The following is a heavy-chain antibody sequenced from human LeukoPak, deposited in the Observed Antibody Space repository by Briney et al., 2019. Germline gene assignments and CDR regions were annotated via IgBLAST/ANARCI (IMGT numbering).Heavy chain of an antibody. V-gene: IGHV4-61*01. CDR3: ARDFRITIFGVVIRYGMDV. CDR1: GGSVSSGSYY. CDR2: IYYSGST. J-gene: IGHJ6*02. D-gene: IGHD3-3*01. Sequence: SETLSLTCTVSGGSVSSGSYYWSWIRQPPGKGLEWIGYIYYSGSTNYNPSLKSQVTISVDTSKNQFSLKLSSVTAADTAVYYCARDFRITIFGVVIRYGMDVWGQGTTVTVSS.